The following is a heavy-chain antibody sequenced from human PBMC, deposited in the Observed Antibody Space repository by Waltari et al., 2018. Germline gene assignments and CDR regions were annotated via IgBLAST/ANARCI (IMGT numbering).Heavy chain of an antibody. Sequence: QLQLQESGTGLVKPSETLSLTCTVSGGSISSSSYYWGWLRQPPGKGLEWSGSIYYSGSTDYNPSRKSRVTISVEPSNNQFSLKLSSVTAADTAVYYCARDWVGAAAVNQGFDYWGQGTLVTVSS. CDR1: GGSISSSSYY. D-gene: IGHD6-13*01. CDR2: IYYSGST. J-gene: IGHJ4*02. CDR3: ARDWVGAAAVNQGFDY. V-gene: IGHV4-39*07.